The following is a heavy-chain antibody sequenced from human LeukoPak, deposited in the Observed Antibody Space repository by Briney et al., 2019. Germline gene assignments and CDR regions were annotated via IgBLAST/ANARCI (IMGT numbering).Heavy chain of an antibody. Sequence: ASVKLSCKASGYTFTGYYMHWVRQAPGQGLEWMGWINPNSGGTNYAQKFQGRVTMTRDTSISTAYMELSRLRSDDTAVYYCARDQGGRMITFGGPRRWFDPWGQGTLVTVSS. V-gene: IGHV1-2*02. J-gene: IGHJ5*02. CDR1: GYTFTGYY. D-gene: IGHD3-16*01. CDR3: ARDQGGRMITFGGPRRWFDP. CDR2: INPNSGGT.